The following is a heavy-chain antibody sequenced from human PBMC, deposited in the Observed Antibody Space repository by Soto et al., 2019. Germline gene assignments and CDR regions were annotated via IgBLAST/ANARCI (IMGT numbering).Heavy chain of an antibody. J-gene: IGHJ6*02. CDR3: ARGEYDYVWGSYRPLYYYYGMDV. V-gene: IGHV1-69*13. Sequence: GASVKVSCKASGGTFSSYAISWVRQAPGQGLEWMGGIIPIFGTANYAQKFQGRVTITADESTSTAYMELSSLRSEDTAVYYCARGEYDYVWGSYRPLYYYYGMDVWGQGTTVTVSS. D-gene: IGHD3-16*02. CDR2: IIPIFGTA. CDR1: GGTFSSYA.